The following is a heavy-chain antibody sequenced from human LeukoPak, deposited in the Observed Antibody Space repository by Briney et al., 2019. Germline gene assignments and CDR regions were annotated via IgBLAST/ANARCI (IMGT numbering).Heavy chain of an antibody. D-gene: IGHD3-10*01. J-gene: IGHJ6*03. CDR2: ISYDGSNK. Sequence: GGTLRLSCAASGFIFSSHGMNWVRQAPGKGLEWVAVISYDGSNKYYADSVKGRFTISRDNSKNTLYLQMNSLRAEDTAVYYCAKDRGGYYHGLYYYYMDVWGKGTTVTISS. CDR1: GFIFSSHG. CDR3: AKDRGGYYHGLYYYYMDV. V-gene: IGHV3-30*18.